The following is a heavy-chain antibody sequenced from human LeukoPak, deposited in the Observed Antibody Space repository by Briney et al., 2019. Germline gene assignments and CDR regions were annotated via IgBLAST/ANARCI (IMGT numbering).Heavy chain of an antibody. Sequence: GGSLRLSCAASGFTVSSNYMSWVRQAPGKGLGWVSVIYSGGGTYYADSVKGRFIISRDNSKNTLYLQMNSLRVEDTAIYYCARDPGGPRGYSFRGQGTLVTVSS. V-gene: IGHV3-53*01. CDR1: GFTVSSNY. CDR3: ARDPGGPRGYSF. D-gene: IGHD5-18*01. CDR2: IYSGGGT. J-gene: IGHJ4*02.